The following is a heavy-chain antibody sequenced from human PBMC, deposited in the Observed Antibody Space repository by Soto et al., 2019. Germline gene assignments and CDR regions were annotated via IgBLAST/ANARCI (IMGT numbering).Heavy chain of an antibody. CDR1: GFTFSSIG. D-gene: IGHD1-1*01. CDR3: ARWGNDRPLDY. CDR2: IWYDGSDK. J-gene: IGHJ4*02. V-gene: IGHV3-33*01. Sequence: PGGSLRLSCAASGFTFSSIGMHWVRQAPGKGLEWVAVIWYDGSDKYYADSVKGRFTISRDNSKNMVFLQMNALRVEDTAVYYCARWGNDRPLDYWGQGTLVTVSS.